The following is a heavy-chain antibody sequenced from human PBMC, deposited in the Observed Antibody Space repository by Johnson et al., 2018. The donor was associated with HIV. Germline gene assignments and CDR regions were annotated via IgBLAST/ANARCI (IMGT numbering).Heavy chain of an antibody. CDR2: ISYDGSNK. D-gene: IGHD1-26*01. CDR3: ARALGATYAFDI. V-gene: IGHV3-30-3*01. CDR1: GFTFSSYA. J-gene: IGHJ3*02. Sequence: QVQLVESGGGVVQPGRSLRLSCAASGFTFSSYAMHWVRQAPGKGLEWVAVISYDGSNKYYADSVKGRFTISRDNSKNTLYLQMNSLRAGDTAVHYCARALGATYAFDIWGQGTMVTVSS.